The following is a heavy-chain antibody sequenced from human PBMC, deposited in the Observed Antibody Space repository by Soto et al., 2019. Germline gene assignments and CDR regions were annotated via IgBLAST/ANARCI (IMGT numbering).Heavy chain of an antibody. CDR1: GGSTSSYY. J-gene: IGHJ4*02. V-gene: IGHV4-59*08. CDR3: ATVSGRWYSSCDY. D-gene: IGHD6-19*01. CDR2: NYYNGNT. Sequence: SETKSLTSTFCGGSTSSYYQNWRRPSPEKGLERISNNYYNGNTNYKPNLHSRATITIDTSKNPASLELTSLTASDTAVYYCATVSGRWYSSCDYWGQGILVTVSS.